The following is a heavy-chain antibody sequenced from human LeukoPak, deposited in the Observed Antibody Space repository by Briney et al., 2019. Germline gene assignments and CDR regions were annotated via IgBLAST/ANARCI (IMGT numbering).Heavy chain of an antibody. D-gene: IGHD3-10*01. CDR3: TRVISYLSFDI. V-gene: IGHV4-59*01. Sequence: PSETLSLTCTVSGGSISSYYWSWIRQPPGKGLEWIGYIYYSGSTNYNPSLKSRVTISVDTSKNQFSLKLSSVTAADTAVYYCTRVISYLSFDIFGQGTIVTVSS. J-gene: IGHJ3*02. CDR2: IYYSGST. CDR1: GGSISSYY.